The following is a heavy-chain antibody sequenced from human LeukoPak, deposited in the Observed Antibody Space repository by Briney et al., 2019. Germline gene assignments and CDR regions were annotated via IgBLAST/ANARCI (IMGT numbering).Heavy chain of an antibody. CDR2: IYYSGST. Sequence: SETLSLTCTVSGGSISSSRYYWGWIRQPPGKGLEWIGSIYYSGSTYYNPSFKSRVTISVDTSKNQFSLKLSSVTAADTAVYYCARDGGDYGDPLDYWGQGTLVTVSS. CDR1: GGSISSSRYY. V-gene: IGHV4-39*07. CDR3: ARDGGDYGDPLDY. D-gene: IGHD4-17*01. J-gene: IGHJ4*02.